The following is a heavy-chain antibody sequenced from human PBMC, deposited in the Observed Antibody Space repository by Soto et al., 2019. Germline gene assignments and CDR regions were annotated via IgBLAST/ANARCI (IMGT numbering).Heavy chain of an antibody. CDR3: ASQALVGPMDV. CDR2: IYYSGST. J-gene: IGHJ6*03. Sequence: NPSETLSLTCTVSGGSISSGGYYWSWIRQHPGKGLEWIGYIYYSGSTYYNPSLKSRVTISVDTSKNQFSLKLSSVTAADTAVYYCASQALVGPMDVWGKGTTVTVSS. D-gene: IGHD6-13*01. V-gene: IGHV4-31*03. CDR1: GGSISSGGYY.